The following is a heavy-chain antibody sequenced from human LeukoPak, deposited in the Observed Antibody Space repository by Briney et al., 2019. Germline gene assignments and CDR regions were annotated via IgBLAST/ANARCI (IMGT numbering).Heavy chain of an antibody. D-gene: IGHD6-19*01. V-gene: IGHV4-61*02. CDR3: ASEGLAVAGNFLY. J-gene: IGHJ4*02. CDR2: IYASGST. CDR1: GGSIGSGAYY. Sequence: PSETLSLTCTVSGGSIGSGAYYWSWIRQPAGKGPEWIGRIYASGSTNYNPSLKSRVTISVDTSENQFSLNLRSVTAVDTAVYYCASEGLAVAGNFLYWGQGALVTVSS.